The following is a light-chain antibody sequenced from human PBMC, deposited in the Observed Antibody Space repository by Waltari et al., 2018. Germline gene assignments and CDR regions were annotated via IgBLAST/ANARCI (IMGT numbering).Light chain of an antibody. CDR1: QTLLYSSNNKNY. CDR3: QQYDSTPPT. J-gene: IGKJ5*01. Sequence: DIVMTQSPDSLAVSLGERATINCKSSQTLLYSSNNKNYLAWYQQKPGQPPKLLIYWASARESGVPDRFSGSGSGTDFTLTISSLQAEDVSVYYCQQYDSTPPTFGQGTRLEIK. V-gene: IGKV4-1*01. CDR2: WAS.